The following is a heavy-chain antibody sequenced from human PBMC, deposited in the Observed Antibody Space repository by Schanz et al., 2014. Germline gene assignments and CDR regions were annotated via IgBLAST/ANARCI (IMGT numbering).Heavy chain of an antibody. Sequence: VQLVESGGGLVKPGGSLRLSCAASGFTFSSYWMHWVRQAPGRGLEWVSALSARGHRTQYADSVMGRFTISSDISKNMLYLQMNSLRAEDTAVYYCAKDDTQVNGMDVWGQGTTVTVSS. J-gene: IGHJ6*02. CDR1: GFTFSSYW. CDR2: LSARGHRT. CDR3: AKDDTQVNGMDV. V-gene: IGHV3-23*04.